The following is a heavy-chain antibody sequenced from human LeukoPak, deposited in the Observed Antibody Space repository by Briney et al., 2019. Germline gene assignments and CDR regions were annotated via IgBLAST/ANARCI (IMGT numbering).Heavy chain of an antibody. CDR2: INHSGST. V-gene: IGHV4-34*01. CDR3: ARFTPQGYGWGGYNRFDP. J-gene: IGHJ5*02. D-gene: IGHD3-16*01. Sequence: SETLSLTCAVYGGSFSGYYWSWIRQPPGKGLEWIGEINHSGSTNYNPSLKSRVTISVVTSKNQFSLKLSSVTAADTAVYYCARFTPQGYGWGGYNRFDPWGQGTLVTVSS. CDR1: GGSFSGYY.